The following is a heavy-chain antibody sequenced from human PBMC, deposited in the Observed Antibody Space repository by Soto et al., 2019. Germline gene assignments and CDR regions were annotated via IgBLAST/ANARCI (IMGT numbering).Heavy chain of an antibody. CDR1: GFTFSDYG. V-gene: IGHV3-33*01. D-gene: IGHD3-10*01. J-gene: IGHJ4*02. CDR3: ARASGSFDY. Sequence: QVQLVESGGGVVQPGRSLRLSCAASGFTFSDYGIHWVRQAPGKGLEWVAVIWSDGSNKYYADSVKGRFFISRDNSKNTLYLHMNNLRVEDSAVYYCARASGSFDYWGQGTLVTVSS. CDR2: IWSDGSNK.